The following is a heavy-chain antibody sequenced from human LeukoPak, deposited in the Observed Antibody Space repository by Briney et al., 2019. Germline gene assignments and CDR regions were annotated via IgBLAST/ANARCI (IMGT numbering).Heavy chain of an antibody. CDR3: ARSGGYSRSWFDY. V-gene: IGHV4-39*01. D-gene: IGHD6-13*01. J-gene: IGHJ4*02. CDR2: IYYSGTT. CDR1: GGSISSSSYY. Sequence: SETLSLTCTVSGGSISSSSYYWGWIRQPPGQGLEWIGRIYYSGTTYYNPSLKSRVPISVDTSKKQFSLNLSSVTAADTALYYCARSGGYSRSWFDYWGQGTLVTVSS.